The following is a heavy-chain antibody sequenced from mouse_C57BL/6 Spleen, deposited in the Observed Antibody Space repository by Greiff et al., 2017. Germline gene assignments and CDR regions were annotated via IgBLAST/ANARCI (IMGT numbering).Heavy chain of an antibody. V-gene: IGHV1-15*01. D-gene: IGHD1-1*01. CDR2: IDPETGGT. CDR3: TGTTVVSYFDY. CDR1: GYTFTDYE. Sequence: QVQLQQSGAELVRPGASVTLSCKASGYTFTDYEMHWVKQTPVHGLEWIGAIDPETGGTAYNQKFKGKAILTADKSSSTAYMELRSLTSEDSAFYYYTGTTVVSYFDYWGQGTTLTVSS. J-gene: IGHJ2*01.